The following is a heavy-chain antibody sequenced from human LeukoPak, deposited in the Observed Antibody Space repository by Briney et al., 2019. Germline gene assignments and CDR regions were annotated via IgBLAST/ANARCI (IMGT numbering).Heavy chain of an antibody. CDR2: IRSKANSYAT. CDR3: TRHWPRYFHAFDI. V-gene: IGHV3-73*01. CDR1: GFTFSGSA. Sequence: GGSLRLSCAASGFTFSGSAMHWVRQASGKGLEWVGRIRSKANSYATAYAASVKGRFTISRDDSKNTAYLQMNSLKTEDTAVYYCTRHWPRYFHAFDIWGQGTMVTVSS. J-gene: IGHJ3*02. D-gene: IGHD3-9*01.